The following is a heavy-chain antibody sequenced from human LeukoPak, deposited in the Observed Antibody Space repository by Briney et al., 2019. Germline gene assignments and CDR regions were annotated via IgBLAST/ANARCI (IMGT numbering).Heavy chain of an antibody. D-gene: IGHD1-26*01. CDR3: ARGHTKWERNYYYYYMDV. J-gene: IGHJ6*03. CDR2: IIPIFGTA. Sequence: SVKVSCKASGGTFSSYAISWVRRAPGQGLEWMGGIIPIFGTANYAQKFQGRVTITTDESTSTAYMELSSLRSEDTAVYYCARGHTKWERNYYYYYMDVWGKGTTVTVSS. V-gene: IGHV1-69*05. CDR1: GGTFSSYA.